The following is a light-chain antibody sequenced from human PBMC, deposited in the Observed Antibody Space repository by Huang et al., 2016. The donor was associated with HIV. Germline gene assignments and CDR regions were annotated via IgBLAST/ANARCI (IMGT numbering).Light chain of an antibody. V-gene: IGKV3-15*01. Sequence: EIVMTQSPATLSVSPGERATLSCRASQSVSSNLALYQQKPGQAPRLLIYGASTRATGFPARFSGSGSGTEFTLTISSLQSEDFAVYYCQQYNNWPPWYTFGQGTKLEIK. CDR2: GAS. CDR3: QQYNNWPPWYT. J-gene: IGKJ2*01. CDR1: QSVSSN.